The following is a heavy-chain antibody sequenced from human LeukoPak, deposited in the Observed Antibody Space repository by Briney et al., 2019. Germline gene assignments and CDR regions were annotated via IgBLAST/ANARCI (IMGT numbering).Heavy chain of an antibody. Sequence: GGSLRLSCAASGFTFSSYAMSWVRQAPGKGLEWVSLISGSGGSTYYADSVKGRFAISRDNSKNTLYLQMNSLRVEDTAVYYCAKGNIAARQDIMDVWGQGTTVTVSS. V-gene: IGHV3-23*01. CDR1: GFTFSSYA. J-gene: IGHJ6*02. D-gene: IGHD6-6*01. CDR3: AKGNIAARQDIMDV. CDR2: ISGSGGST.